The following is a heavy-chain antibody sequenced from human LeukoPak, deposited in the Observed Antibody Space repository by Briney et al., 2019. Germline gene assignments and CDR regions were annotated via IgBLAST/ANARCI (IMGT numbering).Heavy chain of an antibody. CDR3: AKDQTYDFWSGSPVWFDP. V-gene: IGHV3-23*01. J-gene: IGHJ5*02. CDR2: ISGSGGST. Sequence: GGSLRLSCAASGFTFSSYAMSWVRQAPGRGLEWVSAISGSGGSTYYADSVKGRFTISRDNSKNTLYLQMNSLRAEDTAVYYCAKDQTYDFWSGSPVWFDPWGQGTLDTVSS. D-gene: IGHD3-3*01. CDR1: GFTFSSYA.